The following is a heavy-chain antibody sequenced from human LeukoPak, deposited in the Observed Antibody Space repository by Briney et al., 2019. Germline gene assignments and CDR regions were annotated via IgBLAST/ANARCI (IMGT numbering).Heavy chain of an antibody. CDR3: ARVGGIFGVASDPI. D-gene: IGHD3-3*01. CDR2: INHSGST. CDR1: GGSFSGYY. V-gene: IGHV4-34*01. J-gene: IGHJ4*02. Sequence: SETLSLTCAVYGGSFSGYYWSWIRQPPGKGLEWIGGINHSGSTNYNPSLKSRVTISVDTSKNQFSLKLSSVTAADTAVYYCARVGGIFGVASDPIWGQGTLVTVSS.